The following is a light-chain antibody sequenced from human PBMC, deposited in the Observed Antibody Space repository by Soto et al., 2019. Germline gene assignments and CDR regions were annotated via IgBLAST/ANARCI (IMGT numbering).Light chain of an antibody. V-gene: IGLV2-14*01. Sequence: QSALTQPASVSGSPGQSITISCTGTSSDVGGYSYVSWYQQHPGKAPKLMIYDVSNRPSGVSNRFSGSKSGNTASLTISGLQAEDEADYYCSSYTSSSTSLVVFGGGTKVTVL. CDR1: SSDVGGYSY. CDR3: SSYTSSSTSLVV. J-gene: IGLJ2*01. CDR2: DVS.